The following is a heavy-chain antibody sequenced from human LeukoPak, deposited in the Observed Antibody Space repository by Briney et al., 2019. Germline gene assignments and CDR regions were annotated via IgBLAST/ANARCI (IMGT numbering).Heavy chain of an antibody. D-gene: IGHD6-13*01. CDR2: IWYDGSNK. Sequence: GGSLRLSCAASGFTFSSYGMHWVRQAPGKGLEWVAVIWYDGSNKYYADSVKGRFTISRDNSKNTLYLQMNSLRAEDTAVYYCAGDNLAAAGFDYWGQGTLVTVSS. CDR3: AGDNLAAAGFDY. CDR1: GFTFSSYG. J-gene: IGHJ4*02. V-gene: IGHV3-33*01.